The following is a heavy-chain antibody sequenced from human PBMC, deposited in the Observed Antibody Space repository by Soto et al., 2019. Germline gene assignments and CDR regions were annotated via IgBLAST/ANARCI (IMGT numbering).Heavy chain of an antibody. D-gene: IGHD6-6*01. Sequence: GGSLRLSCAASGFTFSSYAMSWVRQAPGKGLEWVSAISGSGGSTYYADSVKGRFTISRDNSKNTLYLQMNSLRAEDTAVYYCAKDGAYSSSSLYYFDYWGQGTLVTVSS. J-gene: IGHJ4*02. CDR1: GFTFSSYA. V-gene: IGHV3-23*01. CDR3: AKDGAYSSSSLYYFDY. CDR2: ISGSGGST.